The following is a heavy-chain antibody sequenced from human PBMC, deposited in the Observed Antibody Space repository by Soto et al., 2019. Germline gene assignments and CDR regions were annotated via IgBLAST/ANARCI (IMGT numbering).Heavy chain of an antibody. D-gene: IGHD4-17*01. V-gene: IGHV1-2*02. CDR2: INPNSGGT. Sequence: ASVKVSCKASGYTFTGYYMHWVRQAPGQGLEWMGWINPNSGGTNYAQKFQGRVTMTRDTSISTAYMELSRLRSDDTAVYYCAYDYGDSAGLGDWGRGTLVTVSS. CDR1: GYTFTGYY. CDR3: AYDYGDSAGLGD. J-gene: IGHJ4*02.